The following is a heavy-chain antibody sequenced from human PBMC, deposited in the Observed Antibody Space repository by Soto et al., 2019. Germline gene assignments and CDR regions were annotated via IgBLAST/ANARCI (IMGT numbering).Heavy chain of an antibody. J-gene: IGHJ4*02. CDR3: ARGLQWLDY. D-gene: IGHD6-19*01. CDR2: INHSGTT. V-gene: IGHV4-34*01. Sequence: SETLSLTCAVSGGSVRGFYWSWIRLTPGKGLEWIGEINHSGTTIYNPSVKSRVTISIDTPANQFSLKLTSVTAADTAVYYCARGLQWLDYWGLGTLVTVSS. CDR1: GGSVRGFY.